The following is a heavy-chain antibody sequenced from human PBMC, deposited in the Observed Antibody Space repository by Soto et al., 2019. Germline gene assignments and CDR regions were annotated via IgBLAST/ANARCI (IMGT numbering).Heavy chain of an antibody. CDR1: GFTFNTYG. V-gene: IGHV3-NL1*01. D-gene: IGHD2-8*01. CDR3: ANFPSCTSSTCLAY. J-gene: IGHJ4*02. Sequence: GGSLRLSCAASGFTFNTYGMHWVRRGPGKGLEWVSGFRTSGDGGTTYYADSVKGRFTISRDNSINSLFLQLNSLRPDDTAVYYCANFPSCTSSTCLAYWGRRTLVPVSS. CDR2: FRTSGDGGTT.